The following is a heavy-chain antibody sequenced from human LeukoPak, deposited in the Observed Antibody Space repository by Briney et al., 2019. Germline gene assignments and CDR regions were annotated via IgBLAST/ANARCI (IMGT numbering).Heavy chain of an antibody. Sequence: GGSLRLSCAASGFTFSSYDMTWVRQAPGRGLEWVSSTRPSGDNTYYGDSVKGRFTISRDNSKNSLYLQMNSLRAEDTAVYYCARAAAYYYDSSGYGDAFDIWGQGTMVTVSS. V-gene: IGHV3-23*01. D-gene: IGHD3-22*01. J-gene: IGHJ3*02. CDR3: ARAAAYYYDSSGYGDAFDI. CDR1: GFTFSSYD. CDR2: TRPSGDNT.